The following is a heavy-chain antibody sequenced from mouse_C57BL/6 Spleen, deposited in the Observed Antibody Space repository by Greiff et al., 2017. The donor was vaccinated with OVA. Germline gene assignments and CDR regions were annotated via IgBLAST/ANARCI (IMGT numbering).Heavy chain of an antibody. CDR1: GYTFTSYW. J-gene: IGHJ3*01. Sequence: QVQLQQPGAGLVKPGASVKMSCKASGYTFTSYWITWVKQRPGQGLEWIGDIYPGSGSTNYNEKFKSKATLTVDTSSSTAYMQLSSLTSEDSAVYYCASYYDYGAWFAYWGQGTLVTVSA. V-gene: IGHV1-55*01. CDR2: IYPGSGST. D-gene: IGHD2-4*01. CDR3: ASYYDYGAWFAY.